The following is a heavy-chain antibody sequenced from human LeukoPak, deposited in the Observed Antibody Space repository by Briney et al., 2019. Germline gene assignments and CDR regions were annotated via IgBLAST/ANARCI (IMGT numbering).Heavy chain of an antibody. D-gene: IGHD1-1*01. CDR1: GFTFSSYE. V-gene: IGHV3-48*03. CDR2: ISSSGSTI. Sequence: GGSLRLSCAASGFTFSSYEVNWVRQAPGKGLEWVSYISSSGSTIYYADSVKGRFTISRDNAKNSLYLQMNSLRAEDTAVYYCAREDWNQGGYYYGMDVWGQGTTVTVSS. J-gene: IGHJ6*02. CDR3: AREDWNQGGYYYGMDV.